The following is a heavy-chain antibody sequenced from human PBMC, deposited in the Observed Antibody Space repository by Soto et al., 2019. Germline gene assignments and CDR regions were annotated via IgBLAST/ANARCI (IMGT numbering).Heavy chain of an antibody. CDR1: GFTFSSYS. CDR3: ARGSRVGGYYYYFDY. CDR2: ISSSSSYI. J-gene: IGHJ4*02. D-gene: IGHD1-26*01. Sequence: EVQLVESGGGLVKPGGSLRLYCAASGFTFSSYSMNWVRQAPGKGLEWGSSISSSSSYIYYADSVKGRFTISRDNAKNSLYLQMNSLRAEDTAVYDCARGSRVGGYYYYFDYWGQGTLVTVSS. V-gene: IGHV3-21*01.